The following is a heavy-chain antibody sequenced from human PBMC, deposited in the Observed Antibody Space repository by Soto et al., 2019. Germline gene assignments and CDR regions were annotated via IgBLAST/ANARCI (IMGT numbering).Heavy chain of an antibody. Sequence: QVQLVESGGGVVQPGRSLRIACAASGFTFSSYGMHWVRQAPGKGLEWVAVISYDGSNKYYADSVKGRFTISRDNSKNTLYLQMNSMRAEETAVYYCALPPGGSISWKLWAGWFAPWGQGTLVTVSS. D-gene: IGHD6-13*01. CDR2: ISYDGSNK. J-gene: IGHJ5*02. CDR3: ALPPGGSISWKLWAGWFAP. V-gene: IGHV3-30*03. CDR1: GFTFSSYG.